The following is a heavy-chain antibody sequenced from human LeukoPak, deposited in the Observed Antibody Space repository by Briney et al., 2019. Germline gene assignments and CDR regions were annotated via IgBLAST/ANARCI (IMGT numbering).Heavy chain of an antibody. Sequence: PSETLSLTCTVSGGSISSSSYYWGWIRQPPGKGLEWIGSIYYSGSTYYNPSLKSRVTISVDTSKNQFSLKLSSVTAADTAVYYCASLGKWEGYYFDYWGQGTLVTVSS. CDR3: ASLGKWEGYYFDY. CDR2: IYYSGST. J-gene: IGHJ4*02. CDR1: GGSISSSSYY. V-gene: IGHV4-39*01. D-gene: IGHD1-26*01.